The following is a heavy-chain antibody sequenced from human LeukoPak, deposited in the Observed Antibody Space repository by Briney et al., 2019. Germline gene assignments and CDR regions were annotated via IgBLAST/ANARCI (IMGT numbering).Heavy chain of an antibody. CDR3: ARGNTNYGGYFDY. V-gene: IGHV3-21*01. J-gene: IGHJ4*02. CDR1: GFTFSSHS. D-gene: IGHD4-23*01. CDR2: ISTSSIYI. Sequence: TGGSLRLSCAASGFTFSSHSMNWVRQAPGKGLEWVSSISTSSIYIYYADSVKGRFTISRDNAKNSLSLQMNSLRAEDTAIYYCARGNTNYGGYFDYWGQGTLVTVSS.